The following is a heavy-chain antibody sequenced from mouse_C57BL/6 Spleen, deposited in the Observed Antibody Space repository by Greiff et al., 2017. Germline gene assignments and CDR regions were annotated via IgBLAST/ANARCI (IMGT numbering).Heavy chain of an antibody. Sequence: VQLKESGAELVRPGASVKLSCTASGFNIKDDYMHWVKQRPEQGLEWIGWIDPENGATEYASKFQGRATIPADQSSNTAYMQLSSLTTEDTAVYDSTTPMTTVVYFDYWGKGTTLTVSS. D-gene: IGHD1-1*01. J-gene: IGHJ2*01. CDR3: TTPMTTVVYFDY. V-gene: IGHV14-4*01. CDR2: IDPENGAT. CDR1: GFNIKDDY.